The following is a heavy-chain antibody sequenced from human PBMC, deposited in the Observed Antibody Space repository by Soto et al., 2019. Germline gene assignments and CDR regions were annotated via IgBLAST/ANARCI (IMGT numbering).Heavy chain of an antibody. D-gene: IGHD1-26*01. Sequence: QVQLQESGPGHVKPSETLSLTCTISGGSISVYYWSWVRKPPGHELEWIGYIYASGSPYYNPSLRSRVTISADTSKNQISLKLTSPTAADTAVYYCARGVGSSPPRYWGRGTLVTVSS. CDR1: GGSISVYY. CDR3: ARGVGSSPPRY. CDR2: IYASGSP. V-gene: IGHV4-59*01. J-gene: IGHJ4*02.